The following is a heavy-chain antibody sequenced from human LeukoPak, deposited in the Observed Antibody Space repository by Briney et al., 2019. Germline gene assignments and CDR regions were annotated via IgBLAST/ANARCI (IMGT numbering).Heavy chain of an antibody. V-gene: IGHV3-30*03. D-gene: IGHD3-22*01. Sequence: GGSLRLSCVGSGFTFSSYAMHWVRQAPGNGLEWVALISYDGSNKYYAESVKGRFTVSRDNSKNTLFLQMNSLRAEDTAVYYCARVGSYHDFDYWGQGSLVTVSS. CDR3: ARVGSYHDFDY. CDR1: GFTFSSYA. CDR2: ISYDGSNK. J-gene: IGHJ4*02.